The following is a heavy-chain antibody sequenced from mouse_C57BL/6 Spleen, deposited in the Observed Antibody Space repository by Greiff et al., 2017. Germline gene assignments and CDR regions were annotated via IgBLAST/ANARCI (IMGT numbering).Heavy chain of an antibody. J-gene: IGHJ4*01. D-gene: IGHD3-2*01. CDR3: ARQLGYYAMDY. CDR2: IYPRDGST. CDR1: GYTFTSYD. Sequence: QVQLQQSGPELVKPGASVKLSCKASGYTFTSYDIHWVKQRPGQGLEWIGWIYPRDGSTKYNEKVKGKATLTVDTSSSTAYMELHSLTSEDSAVYFCARQLGYYAMDYWGKGTSVTVSS. V-gene: IGHV1-85*01.